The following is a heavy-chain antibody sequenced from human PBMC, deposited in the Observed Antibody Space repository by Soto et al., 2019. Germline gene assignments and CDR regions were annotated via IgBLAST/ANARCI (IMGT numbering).Heavy chain of an antibody. CDR3: AKDKRIFGVVIDY. J-gene: IGHJ4*02. CDR2: ISYDGSNK. D-gene: IGHD3-3*01. CDR1: GFTFSSYG. V-gene: IGHV3-30*18. Sequence: ESGGGVVQPGRSLRLSCAASGFTFSSYGMHWVRQAPGKGLEWVAVISYDGSNKYYADSVKGRFTISRDNSKNTLYLQMNSLRAEDTAVYYCAKDKRIFGVVIDYWGQGTLDTVSS.